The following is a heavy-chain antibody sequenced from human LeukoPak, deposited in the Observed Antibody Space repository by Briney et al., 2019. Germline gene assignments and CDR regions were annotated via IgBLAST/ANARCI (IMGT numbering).Heavy chain of an antibody. V-gene: IGHV4-34*01. CDR2: INHSGST. CDR3: ARGVVATMPFDY. J-gene: IGHJ4*02. D-gene: IGHD5-12*01. CDR1: GGSFSGYY. Sequence: PSETLSLTCAVYGGSFSGYYWSWIRQPPGKGLEWIGEINHSGSTNYNPSLKSRVTISVDTSKNQFSQKLSSVTAADTAVYYCARGVVATMPFDYWGQGTLVTVSS.